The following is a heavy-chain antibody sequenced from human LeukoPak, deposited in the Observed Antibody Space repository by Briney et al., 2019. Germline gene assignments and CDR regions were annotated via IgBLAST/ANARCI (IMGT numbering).Heavy chain of an antibody. D-gene: IGHD3-10*01. J-gene: IGHJ5*02. CDR1: GYSFTTYW. Sequence: GESLKISCETSGYSFTTYWIGWVRQMTGTGLEWVGALYPDDSDTRYSPSFQGQVAISADKSVRTAYLQWSSLKASDTAMYYCARRRGASGSINWFDPWGQGTLVTVSS. CDR2: LYPDDSDT. CDR3: ARRRGASGSINWFDP. V-gene: IGHV5-51*01.